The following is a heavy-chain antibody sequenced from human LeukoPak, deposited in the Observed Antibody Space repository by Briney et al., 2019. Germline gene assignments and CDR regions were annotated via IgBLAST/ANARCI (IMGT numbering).Heavy chain of an antibody. J-gene: IGHJ5*02. CDR2: IIPIFGTA. CDR1: GGTFSSYA. V-gene: IGHV1-69*01. CDR3: ARGVVVAAIYNWFDP. D-gene: IGHD2-15*01. Sequence: SVTVSCTASGGTFSSYAISWVRQAPGQGLEWMGGIIPIFGTANYAQKFQGRVTITADESTSTAYMELSSLRSEDAAVYYCARGVVVAAIYNWFDPWGQGTLVTVSS.